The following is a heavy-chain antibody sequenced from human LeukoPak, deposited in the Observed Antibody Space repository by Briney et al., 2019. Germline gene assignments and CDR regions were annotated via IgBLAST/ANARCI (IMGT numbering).Heavy chain of an antibody. CDR3: AREHMIGGNFDY. D-gene: IGHD3-22*01. V-gene: IGHV4-4*07. CDR1: GGSSSSYY. Sequence: SETLSLTCTVSGGSSSSYYWSWIRQPAGKGLEWIGRIYTSGSTNYNPSLKSRVTMSVDTSKNQFSLKLSSVTAADTAVYYCAREHMIGGNFDYWGQGTLVTVSS. J-gene: IGHJ4*02. CDR2: IYTSGST.